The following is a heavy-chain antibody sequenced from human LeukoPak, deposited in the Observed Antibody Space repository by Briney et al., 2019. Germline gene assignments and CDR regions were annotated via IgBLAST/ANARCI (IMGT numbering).Heavy chain of an antibody. CDR3: ARGPSGIAADLFYYYYGMDV. Sequence: ASVRVSCKASGYTFTSYGISWVRQAPGQGLEWMGWISAYNGNTNYAQKLQGRVTMTTDTSTSTAYMELRSLRSEDTAVYYCARGPSGIAADLFYYYYGMDVWGQGTTVTVSS. CDR2: ISAYNGNT. J-gene: IGHJ6*02. D-gene: IGHD6-25*01. CDR1: GYTFTSYG. V-gene: IGHV1-18*01.